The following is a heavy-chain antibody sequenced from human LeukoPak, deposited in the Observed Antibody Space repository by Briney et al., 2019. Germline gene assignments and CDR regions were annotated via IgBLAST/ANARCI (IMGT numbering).Heavy chain of an antibody. J-gene: IGHJ4*02. CDR3: AREPTDVDTAMAFDY. V-gene: IGHV3-48*01. CDR2: ISSGSSTI. D-gene: IGHD5-18*01. Sequence: GGSLRLSCAASGFTFSNAWMSWVRQAPGRGLEWVSYISSGSSTIYYADSVKGRFTISRDNAKNSLYLQMNSLRAEDTAVYYCAREPTDVDTAMAFDYWGQGTLVTVSS. CDR1: GFTFSNAW.